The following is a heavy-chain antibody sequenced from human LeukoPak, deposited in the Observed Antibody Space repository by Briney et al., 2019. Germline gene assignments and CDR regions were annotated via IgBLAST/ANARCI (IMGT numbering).Heavy chain of an antibody. CDR2: IRYDGSNK. J-gene: IGHJ6*03. V-gene: IGHV3-30*02. CDR1: KFTFSTYS. CDR3: ARAHQVTYCGGDCYSRPDYYYYYYMDV. Sequence: PGGSLRLSCVASKFTFSTYSMTWVRQAPGKGLEWVAFIRYDGSNKYYADSVKGRFTISRDNSKNTLYLQMNSLRAEDTAVYYCARAHQVTYCGGDCYSRPDYYYYYYMDVWGKGTTVTISS. D-gene: IGHD2-21*02.